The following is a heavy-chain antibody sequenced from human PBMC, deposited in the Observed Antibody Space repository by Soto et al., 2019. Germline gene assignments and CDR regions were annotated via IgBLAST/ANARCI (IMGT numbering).Heavy chain of an antibody. V-gene: IGHV4-39*01. CDR3: ASPKLAFYNWFDP. J-gene: IGHJ5*02. CDR1: GGTISSSIYY. D-gene: IGHD3-3*02. Sequence: SESLSLACTVSGGTISSSIYYWGWIHQPPGKGLEWIGSIYYSGSTYYNPSLKSRVTISVDTSKNQFSLKLSSVTAADTAVYYCASPKLAFYNWFDPWGQVTLVTVSS. CDR2: IYYSGST.